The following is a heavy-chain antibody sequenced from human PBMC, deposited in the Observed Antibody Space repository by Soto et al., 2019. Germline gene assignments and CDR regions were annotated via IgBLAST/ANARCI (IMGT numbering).Heavy chain of an antibody. Sequence: SETLSLTCTVSGGSISSYYWSWIRQPPGKGLEWIGYIYYSGSTNYNPSLKSRVTISVDTSKNQFSLKLSSVTAADTAVYYCARRGGGSSKYYFDYWGQGTLVTVSS. CDR2: IYYSGST. CDR1: GGSISSYY. V-gene: IGHV4-59*08. CDR3: ARRGGGSSKYYFDY. D-gene: IGHD2-15*01. J-gene: IGHJ4*02.